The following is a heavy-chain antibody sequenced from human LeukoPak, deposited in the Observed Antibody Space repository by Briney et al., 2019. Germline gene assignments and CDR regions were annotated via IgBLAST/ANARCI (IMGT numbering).Heavy chain of an antibody. CDR3: ASLPKPVVPAARRYYYGMDV. D-gene: IGHD2-2*01. J-gene: IGHJ6*02. V-gene: IGHV4-34*01. CDR1: GGSVSGYY. CDR2: INHSGST. Sequence: PSETLSLTCAVYGGSVSGYYWSWIRQPPGKGLEWIGEINHSGSTNYNPSLKSRVTISVDTSKNQFSLKLSSVTAADTAVYYCASLPKPVVPAARRYYYGMDVWGQGTTVTVSS.